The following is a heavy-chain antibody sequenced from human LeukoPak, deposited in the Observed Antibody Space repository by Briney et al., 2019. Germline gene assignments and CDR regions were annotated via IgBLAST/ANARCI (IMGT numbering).Heavy chain of an antibody. CDR1: GYTSSSYG. V-gene: IGHV1-18*01. Sequence: ASVKVSCKASGYTSSSYGISWVRQAPGQGPEWLGYISAYNGNTNYAQKVQGRITMTTDTSTSTAYMEMRSLRSDDTTVYYCARDCSGSSCYWIHWGQGTLVTVSS. J-gene: IGHJ4*02. D-gene: IGHD2-15*01. CDR2: ISAYNGNT. CDR3: ARDCSGSSCYWIH.